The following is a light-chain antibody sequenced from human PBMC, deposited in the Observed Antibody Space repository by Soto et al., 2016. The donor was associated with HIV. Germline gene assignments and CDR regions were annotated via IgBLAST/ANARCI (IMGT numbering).Light chain of an antibody. CDR1: QGIGNS. CDR3: QQYYSTPT. Sequence: DIQMTQSPSSLSASVGDRVTITCRASQGIGNSLAWYQQKPGKAPKLLLYAASRLESGVPSRFSGSGSGTDYTLTISSLQPEDFATYYCQQYYSTPTFGQGTKLEIK. V-gene: IGKV1-NL1*01. J-gene: IGKJ2*01. CDR2: AAS.